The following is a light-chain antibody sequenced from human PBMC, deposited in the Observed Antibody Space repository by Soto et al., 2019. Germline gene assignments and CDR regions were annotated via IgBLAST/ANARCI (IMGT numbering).Light chain of an antibody. CDR1: QGISNY. Sequence: DIQMTQSPSAMSASVGDRVTITCRASQGISNYLAWFQQKPGQVPKRLIFAASNLQYGVPSRFSVSGSGTEFTLTISTLEPEDFATYHCLQHFTCPWTFGQGTKVDMK. CDR3: LQHFTCPWT. J-gene: IGKJ1*01. CDR2: AAS. V-gene: IGKV1-17*03.